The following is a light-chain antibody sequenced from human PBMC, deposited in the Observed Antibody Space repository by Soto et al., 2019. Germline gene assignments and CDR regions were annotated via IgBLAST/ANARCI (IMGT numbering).Light chain of an antibody. CDR1: QSINGW. J-gene: IGKJ1*01. V-gene: IGKV1-5*01. CDR2: DAS. Sequence: DIQMTQSPSTLSASVGDRVTITCRASQSINGWLAWYQQKPGKATKLLSYDASSLESGVPSRFSGSGSGTEFTLTISSLQPDDFATYYCQQYNSYSRTFGQGTKVDIK. CDR3: QQYNSYSRT.